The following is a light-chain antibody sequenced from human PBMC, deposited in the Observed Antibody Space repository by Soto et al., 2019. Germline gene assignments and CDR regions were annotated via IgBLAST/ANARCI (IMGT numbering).Light chain of an antibody. CDR1: QNIYTW. J-gene: IGKJ1*01. CDR2: KAS. CDR3: QQYNSYWRT. Sequence: DYQVTQSPSTLSASVGDRVTITCRASQNIYTWLAWYQQKPGIAPKLLIHKASTLESGVPSRFSGSGYGTEFTLTISGLQPDDSATYYCQQYNSYWRTFGQGTKVEIK. V-gene: IGKV1-5*03.